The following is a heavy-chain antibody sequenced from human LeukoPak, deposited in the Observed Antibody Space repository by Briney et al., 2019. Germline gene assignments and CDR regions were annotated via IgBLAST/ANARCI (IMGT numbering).Heavy chain of an antibody. J-gene: IGHJ6*02. V-gene: IGHV3-21*01. D-gene: IGHD6-13*01. CDR1: GFTFSSYS. Sequence: GGSLRLSCAASGFTFSSYSMNWVRQAPGKGLEWVSSISSSSSYIYYADSVKGRFTISRDNVKNSLYLQMNSLRAEDTAVYYCARGGVAAGYYYYGMDVWGQGTTVTVSS. CDR2: ISSSSSYI. CDR3: ARGGVAAGYYYYGMDV.